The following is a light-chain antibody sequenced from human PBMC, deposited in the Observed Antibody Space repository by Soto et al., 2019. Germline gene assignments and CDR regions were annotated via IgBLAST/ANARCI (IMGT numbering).Light chain of an antibody. CDR1: QSVSTN. Sequence: EIVMTQSPDTLSVSPGERATLSCRASQSVSTNLAWYQQKPGQAPRLLLYGASTRATGIPARFSGSGSGTEFTLTISSLQSEDFAVYYCQQDSDWLRTFGQGAKVEIK. J-gene: IGKJ1*01. V-gene: IGKV3-15*01. CDR3: QQDSDWLRT. CDR2: GAS.